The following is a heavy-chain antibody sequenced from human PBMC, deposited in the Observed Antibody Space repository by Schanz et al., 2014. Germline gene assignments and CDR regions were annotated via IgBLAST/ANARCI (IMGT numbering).Heavy chain of an antibody. Sequence: EVQLVESGGGLIQPGGSLRLSCAVSGFTVSSNYMSWVRQAPGKGLEWVSTVYMSAASTRYADSVKGRFTISRDNSKNTLYLQMDTLRVEDTAMFYCARDMTIAPAWGQGTLVTVSS. CDR2: VYMSAAST. CDR3: ARDMTIAPA. D-gene: IGHD6-13*01. J-gene: IGHJ5*02. V-gene: IGHV3-66*03. CDR1: GFTVSSNY.